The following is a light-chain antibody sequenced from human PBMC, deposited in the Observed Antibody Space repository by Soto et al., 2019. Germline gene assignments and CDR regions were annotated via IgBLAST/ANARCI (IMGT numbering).Light chain of an antibody. V-gene: IGKV2D-29*01. CDR3: MPSIQLPRT. Sequence: EIVMTQTPLSLSVTPGQPASISCKSNQSLLHTDAKTYLYWYLQKPAQPPQLLIYELSNRFSGVPDRFSGSGSVTGFTLKINRVEAEDVGVSYCMPSIQLPRTVGQGTNLEIK. CDR2: ELS. J-gene: IGKJ2*01. CDR1: QSLLHTDAKTY.